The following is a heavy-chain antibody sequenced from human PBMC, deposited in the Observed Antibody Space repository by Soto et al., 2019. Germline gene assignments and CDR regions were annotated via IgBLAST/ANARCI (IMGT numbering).Heavy chain of an antibody. CDR3: AAAGYCSSTSCYTGLDY. V-gene: IGHV1-69*13. CDR2: IIPIFGTA. CDR1: GGTFSSYA. D-gene: IGHD2-2*02. J-gene: IGHJ4*02. Sequence: SVKVSCKASGGTFSSYAISWVRQAPGQGLEWMGGIIPIFGTANYAQKFQGRVTITADESTSTAYMELSSLRSEDTAVYYCAAAGYCSSTSCYTGLDYWGQGTLVTVSS.